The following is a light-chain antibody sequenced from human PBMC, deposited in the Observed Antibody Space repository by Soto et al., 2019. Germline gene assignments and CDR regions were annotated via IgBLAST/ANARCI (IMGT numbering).Light chain of an antibody. V-gene: IGKV1-39*01. Sequence: DIQMTQSPSSLSASMGDRVTITCRASQSISTYLNWYQQKLGEAPKLLIYAASSLQSGVPLRFNGSGSGTDFPLTINSLQPEDFATYYCQQSSSAPRSFGGGTKVDIK. J-gene: IGKJ4*01. CDR2: AAS. CDR3: QQSSSAPRS. CDR1: QSISTY.